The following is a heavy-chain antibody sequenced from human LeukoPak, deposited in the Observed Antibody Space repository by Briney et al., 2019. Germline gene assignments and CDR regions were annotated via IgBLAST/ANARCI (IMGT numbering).Heavy chain of an antibody. J-gene: IGHJ4*02. CDR2: ISGSGGST. CDR3: AKDHGSGWPNFDY. D-gene: IGHD3-22*01. CDR1: GFTFSNYW. Sequence: PGGSLRLSCAASGFTFSNYWIHWVRQAPGKGLVWVSAISGSGGSTYYADSVRGRFTISRDNSKNTLYLQMNSLRAEDTAVYYCAKDHGSGWPNFDYWGQGTLVTVSS. V-gene: IGHV3-23*01.